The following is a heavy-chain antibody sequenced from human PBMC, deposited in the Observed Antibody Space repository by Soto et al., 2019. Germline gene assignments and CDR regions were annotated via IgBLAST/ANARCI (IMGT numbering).Heavy chain of an antibody. CDR1: GGTSSSYY. V-gene: IGHV4-59*12. D-gene: IGHD2-2*02. J-gene: IGHJ6*02. CDR2: IYYSGST. CDR3: ARAGYCTSTSCYIWNYGMDV. Sequence: SETLSLTSTVSGGTSSSYYWSWIRQPPGKGLEWIGYIYYSGSTNYNPSLKSRVTISVDTSKNQFSLKLSSVTAADTAVYYCARAGYCTSTSCYIWNYGMDVWGQGTTVTVS.